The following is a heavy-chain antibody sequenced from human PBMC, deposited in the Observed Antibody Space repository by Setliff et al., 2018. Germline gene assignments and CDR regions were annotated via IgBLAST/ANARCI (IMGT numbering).Heavy chain of an antibody. CDR1: GYTFTSYD. CDR2: MNPNSGNT. Sequence: GASVKVSCKASGYTFTSYDINWVRQATGQGLEWMGWMNPNSGNTGYAQKFQGRVTITSNTSISTAYMELSSLRSEDTAVYYCARALRFLEWLLPSGGYYYYYMDVWGKGTTVTVSS. V-gene: IGHV1-8*03. CDR3: ARALRFLEWLLPSGGYYYYYMDV. D-gene: IGHD3-3*01. J-gene: IGHJ6*03.